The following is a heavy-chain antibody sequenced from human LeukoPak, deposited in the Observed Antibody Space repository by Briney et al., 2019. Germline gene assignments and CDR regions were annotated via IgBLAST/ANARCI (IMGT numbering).Heavy chain of an antibody. CDR2: IYYSGST. D-gene: IGHD2/OR15-2a*01. Sequence: SETLSLTCTVSGGSITTSSYYWGWIRQPPGKGLEWIGIIYYSGSTYYNPSLKGRVTMSVDTSKNQFSLKLSSVTAADTAVYYCARAFRARYFDLWGRGTLVTVSS. CDR3: ARAFRARYFDL. J-gene: IGHJ2*01. CDR1: GGSITTSSYY. V-gene: IGHV4-39*01.